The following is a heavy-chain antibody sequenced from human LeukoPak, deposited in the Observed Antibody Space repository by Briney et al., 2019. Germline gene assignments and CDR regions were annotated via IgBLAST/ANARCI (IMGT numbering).Heavy chain of an antibody. J-gene: IGHJ5*02. Sequence: GGSLRLSCAASGFTFSSYYMHWVRQAPGKGLVWVSRINSDGSSTSYADSVKGRFTISRDNAKNTLCLQMNSLRAEDTAVYYCARAIAVTGTGGYHWGQGTLVTVSS. V-gene: IGHV3-74*01. D-gene: IGHD6-19*01. CDR3: ARAIAVTGTGGYH. CDR2: INSDGSST. CDR1: GFTFSSYY.